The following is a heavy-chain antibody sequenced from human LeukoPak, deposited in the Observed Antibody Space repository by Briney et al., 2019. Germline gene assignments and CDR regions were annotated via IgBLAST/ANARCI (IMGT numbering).Heavy chain of an antibody. CDR3: ARHSGSGSYYNALDY. CDR1: GDSISNSTYY. J-gene: IGHJ4*02. V-gene: IGHV4-39*01. CDR2: IYYIGST. D-gene: IGHD3-10*01. Sequence: SETLSLTCTVSGDSISNSTYYWAWVRQPPGKGLEWIGTIYYIGSTYYNPSLRSQLTISVDTSKNQFSLTPTSVTAADTAVYYCARHSGSGSYYNALDYWGQGTLVTVSS.